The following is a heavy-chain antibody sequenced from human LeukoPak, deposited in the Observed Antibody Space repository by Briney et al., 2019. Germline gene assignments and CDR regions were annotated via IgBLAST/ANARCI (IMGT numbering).Heavy chain of an antibody. CDR2: IYTSGST. V-gene: IGHV4-4*07. J-gene: IGHJ6*02. D-gene: IGHD4-17*01. CDR1: GGSISSYY. CDR3: ARVSPRDYVLSFYYYYGMDV. Sequence: SETLSLTCTVSGGSISSYYWSWIRQPAGKGLEWIGRIYTSGSTNYNPSLKSRVTMSVDTSKNQFSLKLSSVTAADTAVYYCARVSPRDYVLSFYYYYGMDVWGQGTTVTVSS.